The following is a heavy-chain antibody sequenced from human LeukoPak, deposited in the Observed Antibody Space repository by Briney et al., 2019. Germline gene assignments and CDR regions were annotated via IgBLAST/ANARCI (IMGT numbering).Heavy chain of an antibody. CDR3: ARGRLIGAPDERYYLDY. Sequence: GASVKVSCKASGYTFTSYGISWVRQAPGQGLEWMGWISAYNGNTNYAQKLQGRVTMTTDTSTSTAYMELRSLRSDDAAVYYCARGRLIGAPDERYYLDYWGQGTLVTVSS. V-gene: IGHV1-18*01. CDR1: GYTFTSYG. D-gene: IGHD2-2*01. CDR2: ISAYNGNT. J-gene: IGHJ4*02.